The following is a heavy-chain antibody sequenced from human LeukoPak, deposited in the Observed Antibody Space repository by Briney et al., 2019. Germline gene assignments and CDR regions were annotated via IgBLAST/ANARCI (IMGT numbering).Heavy chain of an antibody. CDR3: ARFPCSGDSCYSGIRAFDI. Sequence: PSETLSLTCAVYGGSFSTYYWNWIRQSPGKGLEWIGEINHSGSTNSNPSLKSRVTILIDTSKNQFSLKLSSVTAAETAVYYCARFPCSGDSCYSGIRAFDIWGQGTMVIVSS. V-gene: IGHV4-34*01. CDR2: INHSGST. D-gene: IGHD2-15*01. J-gene: IGHJ3*02. CDR1: GGSFSTYY.